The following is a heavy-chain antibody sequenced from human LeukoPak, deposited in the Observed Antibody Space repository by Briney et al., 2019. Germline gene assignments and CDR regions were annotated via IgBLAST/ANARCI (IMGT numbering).Heavy chain of an antibody. CDR3: ARHYSRGSYYYYGMDV. CDR2: IYPGDSDT. CDR1: GYSFTSYW. V-gene: IGHV5-51*01. J-gene: IGHJ6*02. D-gene: IGHD3-22*01. Sequence: GESLKISCKGSGYSFTSYWIGWVRQMPGKGLEWMGIIYPGDSDTRYSPSFQGQVTISADKSISTAYLQWSSLKASDTAMYYYARHYSRGSYYYYGMDVWGQGTTVTVSS.